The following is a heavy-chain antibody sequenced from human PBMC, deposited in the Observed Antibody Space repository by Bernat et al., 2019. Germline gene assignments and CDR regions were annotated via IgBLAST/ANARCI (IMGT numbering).Heavy chain of an antibody. D-gene: IGHD1-26*01. CDR3: AKDDVVGATTGRQIDY. Sequence: VQLLESGGGLVQPGGSLRLSCAASGFTFSSYAMSWVRQAPGKGLEWVSAISGSGGSTYYADSVKGRFTISRDNSKNTLYLQMNSLRAEDTAVYYCAKDDVVGATTGRQIDYWGQGTLVTVSS. CDR1: GFTFSSYA. J-gene: IGHJ4*02. CDR2: ISGSGGST. V-gene: IGHV3-23*01.